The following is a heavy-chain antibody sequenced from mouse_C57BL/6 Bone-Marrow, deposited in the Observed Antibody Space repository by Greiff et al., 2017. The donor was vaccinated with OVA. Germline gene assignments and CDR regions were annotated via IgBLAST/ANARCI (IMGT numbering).Heavy chain of an antibody. J-gene: IGHJ2*01. Sequence: QVHVKQSGAELARPGASVKLSCKASGYTFTSYGISWVKQRTGQGLEWIGEIYPRSGNTYYNEKFKGKATLTADKSSSTAYMELRSLTSEDSAVYFCARSGRLRQGYWGQGTTLTVSS. CDR2: IYPRSGNT. CDR3: ARSGRLRQGY. CDR1: GYTFTSYG. D-gene: IGHD2-4*01. V-gene: IGHV1-81*01.